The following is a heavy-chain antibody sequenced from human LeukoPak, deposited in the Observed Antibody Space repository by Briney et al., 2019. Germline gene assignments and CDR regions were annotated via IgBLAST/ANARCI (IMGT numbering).Heavy chain of an antibody. D-gene: IGHD3-10*01. J-gene: IGHJ5*02. CDR2: IYYSGST. Sequence: SETLSLTCTVSGGSISSYYWSWIRQPPGKGLEWIGYIYYSGSTNYNPSLKSRVTISVDTSKNQFSLKLSSVTAADTAVYYCARLHGSGYAARNWFDPWGQGTLVTVSS. CDR3: ARLHGSGYAARNWFDP. CDR1: GGSISSYY. V-gene: IGHV4-59*01.